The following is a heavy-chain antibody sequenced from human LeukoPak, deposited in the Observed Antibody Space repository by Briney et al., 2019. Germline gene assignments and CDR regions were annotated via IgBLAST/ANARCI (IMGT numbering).Heavy chain of an antibody. CDR2: ISFDGSNK. V-gene: IGHV3-30*18. Sequence: QPGRSLRLSCAASGFTFSSYGMHWVHQAPGKGLEWVAVISFDGSNKYCSDSVKGRFTISRDNSKNTLYLQMNSLRAEDTAVYYCAKDPIPGRIAAAGTGWFDYWGQGTLVTVSS. CDR1: GFTFSSYG. J-gene: IGHJ5*01. D-gene: IGHD6-13*01. CDR3: AKDPIPGRIAAAGTGWFDY.